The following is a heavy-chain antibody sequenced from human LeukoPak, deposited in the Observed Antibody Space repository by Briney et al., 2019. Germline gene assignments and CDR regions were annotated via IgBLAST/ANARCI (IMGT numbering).Heavy chain of an antibody. V-gene: IGHV3-66*01. Sequence: GGSLRLSRAASGFTVSSNYMSYVRPAPGKGLEWGSVIYSGGRTYYAYSVKGKFTISRDNSKNTLYLQMNSLRAEDTAVYYCAREGGDLLGETAPRDYYYYGMDVWGQGTTVTVSS. CDR3: AREGGDLLGETAPRDYYYYGMDV. CDR1: GFTVSSNY. D-gene: IGHD5-18*01. CDR2: IYSGGRT. J-gene: IGHJ6*02.